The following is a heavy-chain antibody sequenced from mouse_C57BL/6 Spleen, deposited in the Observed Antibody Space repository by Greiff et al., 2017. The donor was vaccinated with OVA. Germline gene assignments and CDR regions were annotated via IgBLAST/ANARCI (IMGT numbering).Heavy chain of an antibody. CDR1: GYTFTEYT. D-gene: IGHD4-1*01. Sequence: VQLQQSGAELVKPGASVKLSCTASGYTFTEYTIHWVQQRSGQGLEWIGWFYPGSGSIKYNETFKDKVTLTAANSSSTVYMESRRLTSEDSAVYVCERHEEDWDGFADWGQGTLVTVSA. J-gene: IGHJ3*01. V-gene: IGHV1-62-2*01. CDR2: FYPGSGSI. CDR3: ERHEEDWDGFAD.